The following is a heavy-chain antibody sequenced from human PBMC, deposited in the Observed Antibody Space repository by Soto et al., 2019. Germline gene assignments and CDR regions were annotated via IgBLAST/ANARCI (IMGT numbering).Heavy chain of an antibody. J-gene: IGHJ6*02. CDR3: ARHGSRRQNYGMDV. V-gene: IGHV4-30-2*03. CDR1: GGSISSGGYS. CDR2: IYYSGST. Sequence: SETLSLTCAVSGGSISSGGYSWSWIRQPPGKGLEWIGNIYYSGSTYYNPSLKSRVTISVDTPKNQFSLKLSSVTAADTAVYYCARHGSRRQNYGMDVWGQGTTVTVSS.